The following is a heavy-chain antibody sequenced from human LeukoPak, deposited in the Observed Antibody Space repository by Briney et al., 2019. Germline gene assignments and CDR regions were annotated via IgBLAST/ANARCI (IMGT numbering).Heavy chain of an antibody. V-gene: IGHV3-20*04. CDR1: GFTFADYG. CDR3: ARDVSSNWYSFNF. J-gene: IGHJ4*02. CDR2: INWDGENT. D-gene: IGHD6-13*01. Sequence: GVPRRLSCEDSGFTFADYGMSWVRQVPGKGLEWVCGINWDGENTHCADSVKGRFTMSRDNAKNSLFLQMSSLRAEDTALYYCARDVSSNWYSFNFWGQGTLFTAS.